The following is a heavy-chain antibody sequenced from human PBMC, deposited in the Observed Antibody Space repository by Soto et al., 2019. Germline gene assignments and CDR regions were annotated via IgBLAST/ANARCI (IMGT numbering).Heavy chain of an antibody. CDR1: GDSVSSNTAS. J-gene: IGHJ5*02. CDR2: TYFRSKWYN. CDR3: AKGDNLGPKTGYAFDP. V-gene: IGHV6-1*01. Sequence: PSQTLSLTCAISGDSVSSNTASWNWIRQSPSRGLEWLGRTYFRSKWYNDYAVSVKSRIIINPDTSNNQFSLQLNSVTPEDTAVYFCAKGDNLGPKTGYAFDPWGQGIRVTV. D-gene: IGHD5-12*01.